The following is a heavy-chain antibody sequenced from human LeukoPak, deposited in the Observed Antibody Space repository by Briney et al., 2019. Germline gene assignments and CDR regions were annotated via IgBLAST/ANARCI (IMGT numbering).Heavy chain of an antibody. D-gene: IGHD6-6*01. Sequence: ASVKVSCKASGYTFTTYDINWVRQAAGQGLEWMGWMNPNSGNTGYAQKFQGRFTFTRDTSISTAYMEVSSLRSEDTAVYYCARGASRSFDYWGQGTLVAVSS. CDR1: GYTFTTYD. J-gene: IGHJ4*02. CDR3: ARGASRSFDY. CDR2: MNPNSGNT. V-gene: IGHV1-8*03.